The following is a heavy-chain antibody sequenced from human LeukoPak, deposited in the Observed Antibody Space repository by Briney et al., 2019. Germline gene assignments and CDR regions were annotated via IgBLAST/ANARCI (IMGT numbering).Heavy chain of an antibody. Sequence: PGGSLRLSCAASGFTFSSYSMNWVRQAPGKGLEWVSYISSSSSTIYYADSVKGRFTISRDNAKNSLYLQMNSLRAEDTAVYYCASLQVVPAAPDFDYWGQGTLVTVSS. CDR2: ISSSSSTI. J-gene: IGHJ4*02. CDR1: GFTFSSYS. CDR3: ASLQVVPAAPDFDY. D-gene: IGHD2-2*01. V-gene: IGHV3-48*01.